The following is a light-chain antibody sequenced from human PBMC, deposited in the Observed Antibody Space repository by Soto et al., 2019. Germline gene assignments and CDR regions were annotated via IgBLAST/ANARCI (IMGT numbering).Light chain of an antibody. Sequence: EIVMTQSPATLSVSPGERATLSCRASQSVSSNLAWYQQKPGQAPRLLFYDASNRATGIPARFSGSGSGTEVTLTINSLQSEDFAVYYCQQYDNWPPWTFGQGTKVEI. CDR1: QSVSSN. J-gene: IGKJ1*01. CDR3: QQYDNWPPWT. V-gene: IGKV3-15*01. CDR2: DAS.